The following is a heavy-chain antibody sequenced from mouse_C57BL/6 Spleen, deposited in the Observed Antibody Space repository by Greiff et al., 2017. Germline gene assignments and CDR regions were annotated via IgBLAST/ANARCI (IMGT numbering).Heavy chain of an antibody. D-gene: IGHD2-4*01. CDR3: ARGDYDAWFAY. Sequence: VKLQASGAELVKPGASVKMSCKASGYTFTTYPIEWMKQNHGKSLEWIGNFHPYNDDTKYNEKFKGKATLTVEKSSSTVYLGLSRLTSDDSAVYYCARGDYDAWFAYWGQGTLVTVSA. CDR1: GYTFTTYP. CDR2: FHPYNDDT. V-gene: IGHV1-47*01. J-gene: IGHJ3*01.